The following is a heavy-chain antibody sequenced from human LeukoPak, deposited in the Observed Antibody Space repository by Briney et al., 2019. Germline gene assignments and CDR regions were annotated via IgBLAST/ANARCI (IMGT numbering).Heavy chain of an antibody. V-gene: IGHV4-34*01. Sequence: PSETLSLTCAVYGGSFSGYYWSWIRQPPGKGLEWIGEINHSGSTNYNPSLKSRVTISVDTSMNQFSLKLSSVTAADTAVYYCARFCSSTSCTQLGAFDIWGQGTMVTVSS. CDR2: INHSGST. CDR3: ARFCSSTSCTQLGAFDI. D-gene: IGHD2-2*01. J-gene: IGHJ3*02. CDR1: GGSFSGYY.